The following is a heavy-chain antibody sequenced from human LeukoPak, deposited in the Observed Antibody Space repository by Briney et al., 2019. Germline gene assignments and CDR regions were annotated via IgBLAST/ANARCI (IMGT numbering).Heavy chain of an antibody. J-gene: IGHJ5*02. V-gene: IGHV3-23*01. CDR3: AKDGPTAIPSWFDP. CDR1: GFNFTNYA. Sequence: GGSLRLSCAASGFNFTNYAMNWIRQAPGRGLEWVSLISSSGGSTYYAGSVKGRLTISRDNSKSTLYLQMNSLRAEDTAIYYCAKDGPTAIPSWFDPWGQGTLVTVSS. CDR2: ISSSGGST. D-gene: IGHD2-21*02.